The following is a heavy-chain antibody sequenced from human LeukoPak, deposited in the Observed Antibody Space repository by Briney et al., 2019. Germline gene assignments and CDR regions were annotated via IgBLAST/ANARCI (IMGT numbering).Heavy chain of an antibody. V-gene: IGHV3-23*01. J-gene: IGHJ2*01. CDR1: GFTFSSYA. CDR3: AKILHAMYFDL. D-gene: IGHD2-2*01. Sequence: PGGSLRLSCAASGFTFSSYAMNWVRQAPGKGLEWVSTISGTIYYAESVKGRFSISRDDSKNMLFLQMDNLRADDTAVYYCAKILHAMYFDLWGGGTLVTVSS. CDR2: ISGTI.